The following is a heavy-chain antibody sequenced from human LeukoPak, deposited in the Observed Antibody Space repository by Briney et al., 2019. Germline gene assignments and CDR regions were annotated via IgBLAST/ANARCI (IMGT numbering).Heavy chain of an antibody. Sequence: PGGSLRLSCAASGFTFSSYVMHWVRQAPGKGLEWVAVISYDGSNKYYADSVKGRFTISRDNSKNTLYLQMNSLRAEDTAVYYCAKDCSGWSMGSPYYGMDLWGQGTTVTVSS. CDR3: AKDCSGWSMGSPYYGMDL. D-gene: IGHD6-19*01. CDR1: GFTFSSYV. CDR2: ISYDGSNK. J-gene: IGHJ6*02. V-gene: IGHV3-30*18.